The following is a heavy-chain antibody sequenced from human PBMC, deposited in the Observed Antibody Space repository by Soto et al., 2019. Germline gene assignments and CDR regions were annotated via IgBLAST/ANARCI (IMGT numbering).Heavy chain of an antibody. CDR3: ARVMYYDFWSGSPARAFDI. J-gene: IGHJ3*02. V-gene: IGHV4-30-4*01. D-gene: IGHD3-3*01. CDR1: GGSISSGDYY. Sequence: SETLSLTCTVSGGSISSGDYYWSWIRQPPGKGLEWIGYIYYSGSTYYNPSLKSRVTISVDTSKNQFSLKLSSVTAADTAVYYCARVMYYDFWSGSPARAFDIWGQGTTVTVSS. CDR2: IYYSGST.